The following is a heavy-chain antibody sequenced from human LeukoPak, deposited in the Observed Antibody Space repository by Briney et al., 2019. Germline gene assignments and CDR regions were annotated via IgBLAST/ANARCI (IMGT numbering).Heavy chain of an antibody. J-gene: IGHJ3*02. CDR2: INEDGTDS. D-gene: IGHD3-22*01. CDR1: GFTLSTYW. V-gene: IGHV3-74*03. Sequence: GGSLRLSCAAAGFTLSTYWIHWVRQAPGMGLVWVSRINEDGTDSMYAESVKGRFTISRDNAKNSLFLQMNSLRAEDTAVYYCARGGYYDTRDLYLGGDVFDMWGKGKRVTVFS. CDR3: ARGGYYDTRDLYLGGDVFDM.